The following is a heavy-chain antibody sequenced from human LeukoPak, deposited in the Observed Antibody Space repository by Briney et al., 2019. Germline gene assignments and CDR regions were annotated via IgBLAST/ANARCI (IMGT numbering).Heavy chain of an antibody. CDR3: AKELTAAGTL. CDR1: GFTFSSYG. D-gene: IGHD6-13*01. Sequence: PGGSLRLSCAASGFTFSSYGMHWVRQAPGKGLKWVAFIWYDGSNKYYADSVKGRFTISRDNSKNTLYLQMNSLRAEDTAVYYCAKELTAAGTLWGQGTLVTVSS. J-gene: IGHJ4*02. V-gene: IGHV3-30*02. CDR2: IWYDGSNK.